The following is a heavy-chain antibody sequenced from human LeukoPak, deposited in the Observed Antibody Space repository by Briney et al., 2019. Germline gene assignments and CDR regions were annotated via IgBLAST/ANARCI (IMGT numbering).Heavy chain of an antibody. J-gene: IGHJ4*02. CDR1: GFTFSSYA. V-gene: IGHV3-30*18. D-gene: IGHD6-19*01. CDR3: AKTDIAVAHYFDY. CDR2: ISYDGSNK. Sequence: PGRSLRLSCAASGFTFSSYAMHWVRQAPGKGLEWVGVISYDGSNKYYADSVKGRFTISRDNSKNTLYLQMNSLRAEDTAVYYCAKTDIAVAHYFDYWGQGTLVTVSS.